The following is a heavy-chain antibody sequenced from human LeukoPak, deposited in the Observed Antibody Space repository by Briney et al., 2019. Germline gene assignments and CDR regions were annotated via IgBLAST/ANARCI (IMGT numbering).Heavy chain of an antibody. V-gene: IGHV5-51*01. D-gene: IGHD2-8*01. CDR1: GYSFTNYW. CDR2: IHPGDYDT. J-gene: IGHJ2*01. Sequence: GESLKISCQASGYSFTNYWIGWVRQMPGKGLEWLGIIHPGDYDTRYGPSFLGQVTISADKSINTAFLQWSSLKASDTAMYYCARQALVLTGATHWYSDLWGRGTLVTASS. CDR3: ARQALVLTGATHWYSDL.